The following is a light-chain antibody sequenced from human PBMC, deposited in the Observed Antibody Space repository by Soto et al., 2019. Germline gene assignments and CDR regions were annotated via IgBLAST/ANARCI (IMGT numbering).Light chain of an antibody. V-gene: IGLV2-23*01. CDR3: CSYAGSSTYNV. J-gene: IGLJ1*01. Sequence: QSALTQPASVSWSPGQSITISCTGTSSDVGRYNLVSWYQQHPGKAPKLMIYEGSKRPSGVSNRFSGSKSGNTASLTISGLQAQHEADYYCCSYAGSSTYNVFGHGTKVTVL. CDR2: EGS. CDR1: SSDVGRYNL.